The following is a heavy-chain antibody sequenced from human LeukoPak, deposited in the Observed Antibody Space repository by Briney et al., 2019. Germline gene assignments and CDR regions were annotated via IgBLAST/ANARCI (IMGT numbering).Heavy chain of an antibody. D-gene: IGHD6-13*01. CDR3: ARRGTSSSWAHFDY. V-gene: IGHV3-7*05. Sequence: GGSLRLSCAASGFTFSSYWLTWVRQAPGKGLEWVANIKQDGSEKYYVDSVKGQFTISRDNVKNSLYLQMNSLGDEDTAVYYCARRGTSSSWAHFDYWGQGTLVTVSS. J-gene: IGHJ4*02. CDR2: IKQDGSEK. CDR1: GFTFSSYW.